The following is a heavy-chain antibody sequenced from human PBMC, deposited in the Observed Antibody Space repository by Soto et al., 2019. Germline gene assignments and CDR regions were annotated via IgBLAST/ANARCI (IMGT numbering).Heavy chain of an antibody. CDR3: ARESGGATATLDYYYFYMDV. CDR1: GDSFNDYY. J-gene: IGHJ6*03. CDR2: INPNGGVT. Sequence: QVQLVQSGAEVRKPGASVTVSCRSSGDSFNDYYIHWVGQAPGQGLEWMGWINPNGGVTKYAQKFKGWVSMTRPTSITTVYRQLSRLRSDDTAVYYCARESGGATATLDYYYFYMDVWGTGTTVTVSS. V-gene: IGHV1-2*04. D-gene: IGHD5-12*01.